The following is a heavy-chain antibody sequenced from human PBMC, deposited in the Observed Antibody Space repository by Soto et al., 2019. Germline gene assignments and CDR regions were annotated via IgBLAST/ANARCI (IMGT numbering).Heavy chain of an antibody. D-gene: IGHD6-13*01. CDR2: IYYSGST. J-gene: IGHJ6*02. Sequence: QVQLQESGPGLVKPSQTLSLTCTVSGGSISSGGYYWSWIRQHPGKGLEWIGYIYYSGSTYYNPSLKSRVTISVDTSKNQLSLKLSSVTAADTAVYYCARDWEAAAGKDYYYYGMDVWGQGTTVTVSS. CDR1: GGSISSGGYY. CDR3: ARDWEAAAGKDYYYYGMDV. V-gene: IGHV4-31*03.